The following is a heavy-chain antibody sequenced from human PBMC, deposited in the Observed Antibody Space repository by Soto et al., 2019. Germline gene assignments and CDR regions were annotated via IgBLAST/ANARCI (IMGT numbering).Heavy chain of an antibody. J-gene: IGHJ6*02. CDR3: ASFYGDYHPGGYYYGMDV. Sequence: EVQLVESGGGLVQPGGSLRLSCAASGFTFSSYSMNWVRQAPGKGLEWVSYISSSSSTIYYADSVKGRFTISRDNAKNSLYLQMNSLRDEDTAVYYFASFYGDYHPGGYYYGMDVWGQGTTVTVSS. CDR2: ISSSSSTI. CDR1: GFTFSSYS. D-gene: IGHD4-17*01. V-gene: IGHV3-48*02.